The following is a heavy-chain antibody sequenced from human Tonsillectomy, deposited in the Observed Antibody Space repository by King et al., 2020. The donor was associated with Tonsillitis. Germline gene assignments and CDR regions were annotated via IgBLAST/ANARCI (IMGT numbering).Heavy chain of an antibody. D-gene: IGHD3-10*01. J-gene: IGHJ6*02. CDR2: ISSGSTYI. V-gene: IGHV3-21*01. CDR3: ARGSSGMDV. CDR1: GFTFSSYS. Sequence: VQLVESGGGLVKPGGSLRLSCAASGFTFSSYSMNWVRQAPGKGLEWVSSISSGSTYIYYADSVKGRFTISRDNAKNSLYLQMNSLRAEATSVYYCARGSSGMDVWGQGTTVTVSS.